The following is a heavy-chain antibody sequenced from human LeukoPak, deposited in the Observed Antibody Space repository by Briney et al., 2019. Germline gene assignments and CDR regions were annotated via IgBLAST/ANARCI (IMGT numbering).Heavy chain of an antibody. J-gene: IGHJ4*02. D-gene: IGHD6-19*01. CDR2: ISYDGSNK. CDR1: GFTFSSYA. V-gene: IGHV3-30*04. Sequence: PGGSLRLSCAASGFTFSSYAMHWVRQAPGKGLEWVAVISYDGSNKYYADSVKGRFTISRDNSKNTLYLQMNSLRAEDTAVYYCARDHGSGWQLNYFDYWGQGTLVTVS. CDR3: ARDHGSGWQLNYFDY.